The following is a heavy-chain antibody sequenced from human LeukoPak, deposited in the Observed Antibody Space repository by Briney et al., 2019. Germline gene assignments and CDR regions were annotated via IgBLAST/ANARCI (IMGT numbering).Heavy chain of an antibody. Sequence: GGSLRLSCAASGFTFSSYWMSWVRQAPGKGLEWVANIKQDGSEKYYVDSLKGRFTISRDNAKNSLFLQMNSLRAEDTAVYYCARDGGEYYYDNSDYWGNFDYWGQGTLVTVSS. V-gene: IGHV3-7*01. CDR1: GFTFSSYW. CDR3: ARDGGEYYYDNSDYWGNFDY. CDR2: IKQDGSEK. J-gene: IGHJ4*02. D-gene: IGHD3-22*01.